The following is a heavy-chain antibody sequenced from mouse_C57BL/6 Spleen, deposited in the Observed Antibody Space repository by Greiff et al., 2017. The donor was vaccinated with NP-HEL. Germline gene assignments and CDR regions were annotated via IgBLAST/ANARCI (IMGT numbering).Heavy chain of an antibody. Sequence: DVHLVESGGGLVKPGGSLKLSCAASGFTFSDYGMHWVRQAPEKGLEWVAYISSGSSTIYYADTVKGRFTISRDNAKNTLCLQRTSQRSEDTAMYYCAREYSPGWGTGTTVTVSS. CDR1: GFTFSDYG. CDR3: AREYSPG. J-gene: IGHJ1*03. V-gene: IGHV5-17*01. D-gene: IGHD2-12*01. CDR2: ISSGSSTI.